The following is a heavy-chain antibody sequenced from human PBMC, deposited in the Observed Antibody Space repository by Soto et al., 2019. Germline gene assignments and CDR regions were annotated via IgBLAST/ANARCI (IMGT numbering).Heavy chain of an antibody. J-gene: IGHJ6*02. CDR1: GGSISSHY. D-gene: IGHD2-8*01. V-gene: IGHV4-59*11. CDR3: ARDSKMVYAMPHYGMDV. Sequence: SETLSLTCTVSGGSISSHYRTWIRQSPGKGLEWLGYIYYSGSPNYNPSLKSRVTMSVDTSKDQFSLKLSSVTTADTAVYYCARDSKMVYAMPHYGMDVWGQGTTVTVSS. CDR2: IYYSGSP.